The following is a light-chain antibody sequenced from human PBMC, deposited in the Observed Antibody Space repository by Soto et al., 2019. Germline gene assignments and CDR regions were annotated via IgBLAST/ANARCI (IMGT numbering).Light chain of an antibody. J-gene: IGLJ3*02. CDR1: SSDVGGYNY. V-gene: IGLV2-14*01. CDR3: SLYTSSSTPWV. CDR2: EVS. Sequence: QSVLTQPASVSGSRGQSITISCTGTSSDVGGYNYVSWYQQHPGKAPKLMIYEVSNRPSGVSNRFSGSKSGNTASLTISGLQAEDEADYYCSLYTSSSTPWVFGGGTKLTVL.